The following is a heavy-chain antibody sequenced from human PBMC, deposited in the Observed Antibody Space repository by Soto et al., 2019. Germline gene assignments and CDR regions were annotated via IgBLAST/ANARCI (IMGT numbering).Heavy chain of an antibody. Sequence: PGGSLRLSCAASGLTFSSYAMNWVRQAPGKGLEWVSAISGSGGSTYYADSVKGRFTISRDNSKNTLYLQMNSLRAEDTAVYYCARRSSGWYFDYWGQGTLVTVSS. J-gene: IGHJ4*02. CDR3: ARRSSGWYFDY. V-gene: IGHV3-23*01. CDR1: GLTFSSYA. D-gene: IGHD6-19*01. CDR2: ISGSGGST.